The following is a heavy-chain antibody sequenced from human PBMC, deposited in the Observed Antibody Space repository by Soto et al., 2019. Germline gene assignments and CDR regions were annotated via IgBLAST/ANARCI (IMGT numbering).Heavy chain of an antibody. Sequence: DPVKLSRKASGYTFPNYGTKWVRQAPGQGREWVGWITTYNGNRYSAEKFQGRVTMTTDTSTSTTYMELKSLTSDDSGVYYCARDDKLKGVAADGASDYWG. D-gene: IGHD6-19*01. CDR1: GYTFPNYG. J-gene: IGHJ4*01. CDR2: ITTYNGNR. V-gene: IGHV1-18*01. CDR3: ARDDKLKGVAADGASDY.